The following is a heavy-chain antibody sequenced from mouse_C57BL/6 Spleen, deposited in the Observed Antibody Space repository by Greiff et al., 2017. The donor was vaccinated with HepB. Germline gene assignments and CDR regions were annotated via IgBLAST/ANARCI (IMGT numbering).Heavy chain of an antibody. CDR2: IDPSDSYT. D-gene: IGHD1-1*01. V-gene: IGHV1-69*01. CDR3: ARSGSTTVVSPYWYFDV. Sequence: QVQLQQPGAELVMPGASVKLSCKASGYTFTSYWMHWVKQRPGQGLEWIGEIDPSDSYTNYNQKFKGKSTLTVDKSSSTAYMPLSSLTSEDSAVYYCARSGSTTVVSPYWYFDVWGTGTTVTVSS. J-gene: IGHJ1*03. CDR1: GYTFTSYW.